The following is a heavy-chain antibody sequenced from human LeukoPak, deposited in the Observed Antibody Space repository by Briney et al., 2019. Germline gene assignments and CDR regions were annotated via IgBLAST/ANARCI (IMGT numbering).Heavy chain of an antibody. CDR3: ARDSHYYDKVWFDP. J-gene: IGHJ5*02. CDR2: IIPIFGTA. CDR1: GGTFSSYA. Sequence: ASVKVSCKASGGTFSSYAISWVRQAPGQGLEGMGGIIPIFGTANYAQKFQGRVTITTDESTRTAYMALSSLRSEDTAVYYCARDSHYYDKVWFDPWGQGTLVTVSS. D-gene: IGHD3-22*01. V-gene: IGHV1-69*05.